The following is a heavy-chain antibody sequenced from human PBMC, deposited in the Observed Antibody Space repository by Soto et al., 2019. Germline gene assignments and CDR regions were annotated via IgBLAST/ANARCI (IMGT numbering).Heavy chain of an antibody. CDR3: ARVPNFFQYSSPTPAYPFAY. D-gene: IGHD6-19*01. CDR1: GYTFTDYY. V-gene: IGHV1-2*04. Sequence: QVLLVQSGAEVKNPGASVKVSCRTSGYTFTDYYLHWVRQAPGQGLEWMGWINPQSGGTNYAQRFRDWVTLTRDSSITTAYMGLSRLKSDSTAVYSCARVPNFFQYSSPTPAYPFAYWGRGTMVTVSS. J-gene: IGHJ4*02. CDR2: INPQSGGT.